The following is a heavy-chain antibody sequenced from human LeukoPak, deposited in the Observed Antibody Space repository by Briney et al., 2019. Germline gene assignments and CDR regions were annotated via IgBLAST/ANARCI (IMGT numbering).Heavy chain of an antibody. Sequence: GGSLRLSCAASGFALSDYGMNWVRQAPGKGLEWVSSISTSSMYIYYADSVKGRFTISRDNTKNSLYLQMNSLRAEDSAVYYCARDLLGSGYTGNWYFDLWGRGTLVTVSS. J-gene: IGHJ2*01. V-gene: IGHV3-21*06. CDR2: ISTSSMYI. CDR1: GFALSDYG. D-gene: IGHD3-3*01. CDR3: ARDLLGSGYTGNWYFDL.